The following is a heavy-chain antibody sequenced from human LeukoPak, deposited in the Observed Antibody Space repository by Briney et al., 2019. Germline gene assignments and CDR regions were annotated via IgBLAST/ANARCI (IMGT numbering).Heavy chain of an antibody. Sequence: GGSLRLSCAASGFTFSSYAMSWVRQAPGKGLEWVPAISGSGGSTYYADSVKGRFTVSRDKAKNTLYLQMNSLRADDTAVYYCARETPGSRVFDSWGQGTLVTVSS. V-gene: IGHV3-23*01. J-gene: IGHJ4*02. CDR2: ISGSGGST. CDR1: GFTFSSYA. CDR3: ARETPGSRVFDS. D-gene: IGHD1-14*01.